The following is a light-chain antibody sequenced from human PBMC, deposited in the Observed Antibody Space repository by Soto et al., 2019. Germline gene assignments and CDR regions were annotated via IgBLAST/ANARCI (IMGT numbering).Light chain of an antibody. J-gene: IGKJ5*01. CDR3: QQRMNWPLT. CDR2: DAA. CDR1: QTVSSY. Sequence: EIVLTQSPATLSLSPGERATLSCRASQTVSSYLLWYQQKPGQAPRLLIYDAANRAAGTPARFSGSGSETDYTRTISSLLPEEFTVYYCQQRMNWPLTFGQGPRLEIK. V-gene: IGKV3-11*01.